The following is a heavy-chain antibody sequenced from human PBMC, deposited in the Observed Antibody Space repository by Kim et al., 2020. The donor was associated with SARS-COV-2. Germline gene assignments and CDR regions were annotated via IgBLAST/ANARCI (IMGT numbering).Heavy chain of an antibody. D-gene: IGHD3-10*01. CDR2: VHYSGST. CDR1: GGPISSYY. V-gene: IGHV4-59*01. J-gene: IGHJ4*02. CDR3: VGSSSSGINHDH. Sequence: SETLSLTCTVSGGPISSYYWSWIRQPPGKTLEWIGYVHYSGSTNYNVSLKSRVTMSVDTSKSQFSLKLSSVTAADTAVYFCVGSSSSGINHDHWGQGTLVTVSS.